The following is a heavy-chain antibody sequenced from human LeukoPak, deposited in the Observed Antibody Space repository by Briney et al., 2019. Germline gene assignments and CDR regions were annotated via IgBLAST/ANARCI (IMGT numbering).Heavy chain of an antibody. CDR2: ISAYNGNT. CDR1: GYTFTSYG. V-gene: IGHV1-18*01. CDR3: ARDEGPVHYDSSGYWPLSIGY. J-gene: IGHJ4*02. Sequence: ASVKVSCKASGYTFTSYGISWVRQAPGQGLEWMGWISAYNGNTNYAQKFQGRVTITADESTSTAYMELSSLRSEDTAVYYCARDEGPVHYDSSGYWPLSIGYWGQGTLVTVSS. D-gene: IGHD3-22*01.